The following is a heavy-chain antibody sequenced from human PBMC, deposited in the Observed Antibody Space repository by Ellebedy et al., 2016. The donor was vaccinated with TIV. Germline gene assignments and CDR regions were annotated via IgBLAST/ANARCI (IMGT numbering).Heavy chain of an antibody. CDR3: AGDSVGATTGEDY. CDR2: IYYSGST. D-gene: IGHD1-26*01. CDR1: GGSISSSSYY. Sequence: MPSETLSLTCTVSGGSISSSSYYWGWIRQPPGKELEWIGSIYYSGSTYYNPSLKSRVTISVDTSKNQFSLKLSSVTAADTAVYYCAGDSVGATTGEDYWGQGTLVTVSS. J-gene: IGHJ4*02. V-gene: IGHV4-39*02.